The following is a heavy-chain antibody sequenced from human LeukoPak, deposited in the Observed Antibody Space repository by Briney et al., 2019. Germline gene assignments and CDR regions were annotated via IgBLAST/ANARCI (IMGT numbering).Heavy chain of an antibody. V-gene: IGHV1-69*13. D-gene: IGHD1-14*01. CDR3: ATAPRNLYYYYYYGMDV. CDR2: IIPIFGTA. Sequence: ASVKVSCKASGGTFSSYAISWVRQAPGQGLEWMGGIIPIFGTANYAQKFQGRVTITADESTSTAYMELSSLRSEDTAVYYCATAPRNLYYYYYYGMDVWGQGTTVTVSS. CDR1: GGTFSSYA. J-gene: IGHJ6*02.